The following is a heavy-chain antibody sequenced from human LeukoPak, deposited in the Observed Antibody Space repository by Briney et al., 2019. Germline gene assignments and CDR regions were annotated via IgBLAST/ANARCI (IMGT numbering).Heavy chain of an antibody. D-gene: IGHD3-10*01. CDR3: ARELVGYGSGSYYFPYYYYYGMDV. CDR2: INSDGSST. Sequence: GGSLRLSCAASGFTFSSYWMHWVRQAPGKGLVWVSRINSDGSSTSYADSVKGRFTISRDNAKNTLYLQMNSLRAEDTAVYYCARELVGYGSGSYYFPYYYYYGMDVWGQGTTVTVSS. V-gene: IGHV3-74*01. CDR1: GFTFSSYW. J-gene: IGHJ6*02.